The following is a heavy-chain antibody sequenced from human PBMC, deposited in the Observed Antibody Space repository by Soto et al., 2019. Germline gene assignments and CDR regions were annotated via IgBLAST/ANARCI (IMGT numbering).Heavy chain of an antibody. CDR3: ARDVSSPQYDSSGYYSSGMDV. CDR2: IWYDGSNK. J-gene: IGHJ6*02. V-gene: IGHV3-33*01. Sequence: PGGSLRLSCAASGFTFSSYGMHWVRQAPGKGLEWVAVIWYDGSNKYYADPVKGRFTISRDNSKNTLYLQMNSLRAEDTAVYYCARDVSSPQYDSSGYYSSGMDVWGQGTTVTVSS. CDR1: GFTFSSYG. D-gene: IGHD3-22*01.